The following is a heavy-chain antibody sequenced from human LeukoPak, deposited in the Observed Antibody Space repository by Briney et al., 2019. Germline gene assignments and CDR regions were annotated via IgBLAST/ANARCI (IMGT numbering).Heavy chain of an antibody. CDR2: INLHSGGT. CDR1: GYTFTGHY. CDR3: ARGRATDFFDY. V-gene: IGHV1-2*02. Sequence: ASVKVSFKASGYTFTGHYMHWVRQAPGQGLEWMGWINLHSGGTNYAQNFQGRVIMTGDTSISTAYVELSRLRSDDTAVYYCARGRATDFFDYWGQGTLVTVSS. D-gene: IGHD1-26*01. J-gene: IGHJ4*02.